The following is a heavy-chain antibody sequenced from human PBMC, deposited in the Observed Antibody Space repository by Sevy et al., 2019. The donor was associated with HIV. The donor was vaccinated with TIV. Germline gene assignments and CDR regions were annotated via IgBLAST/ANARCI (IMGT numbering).Heavy chain of an antibody. D-gene: IGHD6-13*01. V-gene: IGHV3-30*04. CDR1: GFTFSSYA. J-gene: IGHJ4*02. Sequence: GGSLRLSCAASGFTFSSYAMHWVRQAPGKGLEWVAVISYDGSNKYYGDSVKGRFTISRDNSKNTLYLQMNSLRAEDTAVYYCASSRAAAGYFDYWGQGTLVTVSS. CDR3: ASSRAAAGYFDY. CDR2: ISYDGSNK.